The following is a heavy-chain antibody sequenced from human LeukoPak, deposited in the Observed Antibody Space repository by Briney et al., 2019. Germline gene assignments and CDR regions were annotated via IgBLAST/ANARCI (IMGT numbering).Heavy chain of an antibody. J-gene: IGHJ5*02. Sequence: SETLSLTCAVSGYSISSGYYWGWMRQPPGKGREWIASIYHCGSTYYNPSLKSRVTISVDTSKNQFYLKLSSVTAADTAVYHCLSGPTNAFHPWGQGTLVTVSP. D-gene: IGHD3-9*01. V-gene: IGHV4-38-2*01. CDR2: IYHCGST. CDR1: GYSISSGYY. CDR3: LSGPTNAFHP.